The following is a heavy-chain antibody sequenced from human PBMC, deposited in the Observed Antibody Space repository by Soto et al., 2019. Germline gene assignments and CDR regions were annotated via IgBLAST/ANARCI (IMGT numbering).Heavy chain of an antibody. D-gene: IGHD3-3*01. J-gene: IGHJ4*02. CDR3: ATNLEVLRFLEFRPRAYYFDY. CDR2: FDPEDGET. V-gene: IGHV1-24*01. CDR1: GYTLTELS. Sequence: GASVKVSCKVSGYTLTELSMHWVRQAPGKGLEWMGGFDPEDGETIYAQKFQGRVTMTEDTSTDTAYMELSSLRSEDTAVYYCATNLEVLRFLEFRPRAYYFDYWGQGTLVTVSS.